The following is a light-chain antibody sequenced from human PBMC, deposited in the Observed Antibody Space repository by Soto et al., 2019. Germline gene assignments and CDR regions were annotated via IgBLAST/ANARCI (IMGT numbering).Light chain of an antibody. CDR1: QSISTW. J-gene: IGKJ1*01. CDR3: QQYNSYSAT. CDR2: DAS. V-gene: IGKV1-5*01. Sequence: DIPITQPPSTLSASVGAIVPITCRASQSISTWLAWYQQKPGKAPKLLIYDASSLESGVPSRFRGSGSGTELTITISSLQPDDFATYYCQQYNSYSATFGQGTKVDIK.